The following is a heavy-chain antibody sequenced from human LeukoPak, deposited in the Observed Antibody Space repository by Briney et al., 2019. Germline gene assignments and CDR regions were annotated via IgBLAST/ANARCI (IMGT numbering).Heavy chain of an antibody. D-gene: IGHD5-18*01. Sequence: SETLSLTCAVSGYSISSGYYWGWIRQPPGKRMEWIGSIYHSGSTYYNPSLKSRVTISVDTSRNQFSLKLSSETAADTAVYYCARSNYGYPDYWGQGTLVTVSS. CDR3: ARSNYGYPDY. CDR1: GYSISSGYY. J-gene: IGHJ4*02. CDR2: IYHSGST. V-gene: IGHV4-38-2*01.